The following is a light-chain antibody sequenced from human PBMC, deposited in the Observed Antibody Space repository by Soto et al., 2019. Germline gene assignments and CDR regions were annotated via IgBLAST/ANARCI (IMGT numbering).Light chain of an antibody. V-gene: IGLV6-57*04. CDR2: EDN. CDR1: SGSIASNY. J-gene: IGLJ2*01. Sequence: NFMLAQPPSVSESPGKTVTLSCTRSSGSIASNYVQWYQQRPGSAPTTVIYEDNQRPSGVPDRFSGSIDSSSNSASLTISGLKTEDEADYYCQSYDSSNGGVFGGGTKLTVL. CDR3: QSYDSSNGGV.